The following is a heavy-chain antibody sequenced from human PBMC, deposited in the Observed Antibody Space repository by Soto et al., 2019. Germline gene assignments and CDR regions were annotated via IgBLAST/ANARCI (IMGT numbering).Heavy chain of an antibody. CDR2: IIPIIGTT. D-gene: IGHD2-2*01. V-gene: IGHV1-69*13. J-gene: IGHJ6*03. CDR1: GGTFSSYA. CDR3: ARGTGDIVVVPAAPPHYYCMDV. Sequence: ESSLKVSCKASGGTFSSYAISWVRQAPGQGLEWMGGIIPIIGTTNYAQKFQGRVTMTADESTSTAYMELSRLRSDDTAVYYCARGTGDIVVVPAAPPHYYCMDVWGKGTTVTVSS.